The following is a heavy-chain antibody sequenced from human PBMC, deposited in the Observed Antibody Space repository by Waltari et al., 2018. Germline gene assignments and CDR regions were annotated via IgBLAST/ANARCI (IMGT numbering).Heavy chain of an antibody. D-gene: IGHD2-2*01. CDR1: GFTFANAW. V-gene: IGHV3-15*01. CDR3: TTEGGRTWPMY. Sequence: EVQLVESGGGLVKPGDSLRLSCVASGFTFANAWINWVRKAPGKGLERVSRLKSKAEGGTTDCTATVKGRFAISRDDSKDTAYLQMNSLNTEDTAMYCCTTEGGRTWPMYWGQGTLVAVSS. J-gene: IGHJ4*02. CDR2: LKSKAEGGTT.